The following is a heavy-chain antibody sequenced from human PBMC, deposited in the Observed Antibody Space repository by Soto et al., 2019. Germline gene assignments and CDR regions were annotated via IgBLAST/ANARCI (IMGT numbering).Heavy chain of an antibody. D-gene: IGHD3-9*01. CDR1: GGTFSSYA. J-gene: IGHJ4*02. CDR2: IIPIFGTA. Sequence: ASVKVSCKASGGTFSSYAISWVRQAPGQGLEWMGGIIPIFGTANYAQKFQGRVTITADESTSTAYMELSSLRSEDTAVYYCAKRSGLRYFDWLPDHWGQGTRVTVSS. V-gene: IGHV1-69*13. CDR3: AKRSGLRYFDWLPDH.